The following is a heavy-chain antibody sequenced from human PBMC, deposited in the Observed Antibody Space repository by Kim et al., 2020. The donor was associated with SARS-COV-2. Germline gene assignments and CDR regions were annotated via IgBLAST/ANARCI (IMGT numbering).Heavy chain of an antibody. J-gene: IGHJ6*01. CDR2: ISGSGGST. CDR1: RFTFTSYA. D-gene: IGHD3-22*01. V-gene: IGHV3-23*01. CDR3: AKNIDSSAYHFYYYYAL. Sequence: GGSLRLSCTASRFTFTSYAMTWVRQAPGKGLEWVSAISGSGGSTFYADSVKGRFTISRDNSKNTLYLQMNSLGAEDTALYYCAKNIDSSAYHFYYYYAL.